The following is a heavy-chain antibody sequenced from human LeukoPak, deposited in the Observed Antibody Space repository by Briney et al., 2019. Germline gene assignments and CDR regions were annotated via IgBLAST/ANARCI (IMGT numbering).Heavy chain of an antibody. Sequence: GSLRLSCAASGFTFSSYWMSWVRQAPGKGLEWVANIKQDGSEKYYVDSVKGRFTISRDNAKNSLYLEINCLRAEDTAVYYCARQWGWFTSGWWLDTLDVWGQGSMVIVSS. D-gene: IGHD6-19*01. CDR2: IKQDGSEK. CDR1: GFTFSSYW. V-gene: IGHV3-7*01. J-gene: IGHJ3*01. CDR3: ARQWGWFTSGWWLDTLDV.